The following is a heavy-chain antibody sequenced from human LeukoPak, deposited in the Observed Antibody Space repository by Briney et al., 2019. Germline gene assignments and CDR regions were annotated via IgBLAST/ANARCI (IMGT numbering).Heavy chain of an antibody. CDR2: IYHSGST. CDR1: GYSISSGYY. D-gene: IGHD4/OR15-4a*01. Sequence: SETLSLTCTVSGYSISSGYYWGWIRQPPGKGLEWIGSIYHSGSTYYNPSLKSRVTISVDTSKNQFSLKLSSVTAADTAVYYCARGGLFRYGGTSGDYWGQGTLVTVSS. V-gene: IGHV4-38-2*02. J-gene: IGHJ4*02. CDR3: ARGGLFRYGGTSGDY.